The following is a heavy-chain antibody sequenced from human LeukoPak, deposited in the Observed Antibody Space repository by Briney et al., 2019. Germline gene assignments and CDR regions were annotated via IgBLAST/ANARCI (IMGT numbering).Heavy chain of an antibody. CDR3: AKAGRITMVRGVIERGNWFDP. CDR2: ISWNSGSI. Sequence: PGGSLRLSCAASGFTFDDYAMHWVRQAPGKGLEWVSGISWNSGSIGYADSVKGRFTISRDNTKNSLYLQMNSLRAEDTALYYCAKAGRITMVRGVIERGNWFDPWGQGTLVTVSS. CDR1: GFTFDDYA. J-gene: IGHJ5*02. D-gene: IGHD3-10*01. V-gene: IGHV3-9*01.